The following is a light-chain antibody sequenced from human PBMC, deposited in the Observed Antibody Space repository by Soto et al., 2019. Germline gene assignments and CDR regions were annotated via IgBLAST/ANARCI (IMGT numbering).Light chain of an antibody. CDR2: GAS. Sequence: EIVLTQSPGTLSLSPGERATLSCRASQSVSSIYLAWYQQKPGQAPRLLIYGASSRATGIPDRFSGSGSGTDFTLTISRLEPEDFAVYYCQQYGSSPFTFGPGTKVDN. CDR1: QSVSSIY. J-gene: IGKJ3*01. CDR3: QQYGSSPFT. V-gene: IGKV3-20*01.